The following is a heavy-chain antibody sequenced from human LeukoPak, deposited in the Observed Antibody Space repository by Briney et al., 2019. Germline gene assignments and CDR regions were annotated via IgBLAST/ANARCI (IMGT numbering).Heavy chain of an antibody. D-gene: IGHD3-16*01. J-gene: IGHJ5*02. CDR1: GGSFSGYY. Sequence: SETLSLTCAVYGGSFSGYYWSWIRQPPGKGLEWIGEINHSGSTNYNPSLKSRVTISVDTSKNQFPLKLSSVTAADTAVYYCATPGWGTDNWFDPWGQGTLVTVSS. V-gene: IGHV4-34*01. CDR3: ATPGWGTDNWFDP. CDR2: INHSGST.